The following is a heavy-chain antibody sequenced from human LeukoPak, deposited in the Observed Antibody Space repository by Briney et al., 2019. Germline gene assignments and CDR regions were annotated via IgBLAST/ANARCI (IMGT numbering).Heavy chain of an antibody. D-gene: IGHD3-10*01. V-gene: IGHV1-2*02. CDR3: ARDRRYYYDSGSYFDFDY. Sequence: GASVKVSCKASGYTFTAHYMHWVRQAPGQGLEWMGWINPNSGGTNFAQKFQGRVTLTRDTSINTAYKELSGLRSDDTAAYYCARDRRYYYDSGSYFDFDYWGQGTLVTVSS. CDR1: GYTFTAHY. J-gene: IGHJ4*02. CDR2: INPNSGGT.